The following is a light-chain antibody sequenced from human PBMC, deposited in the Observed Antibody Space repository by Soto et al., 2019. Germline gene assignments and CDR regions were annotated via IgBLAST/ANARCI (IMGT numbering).Light chain of an antibody. V-gene: IGKV3-20*01. CDR2: GIS. J-gene: IGKJ3*01. CDR1: QSITSNY. Sequence: EFVLTQSPGTLSLSPGERATLSCRASQSITSNYLAWYQHKPPQAPRPLIYGISSSAVGVPDRFSGSGSGTDFTLTIGRLEPEDFAVYYCQHYGSSPFTFGPGTKVDI. CDR3: QHYGSSPFT.